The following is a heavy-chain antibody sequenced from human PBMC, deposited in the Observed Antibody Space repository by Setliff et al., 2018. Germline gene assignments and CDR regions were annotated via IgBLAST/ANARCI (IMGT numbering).Heavy chain of an antibody. J-gene: IGHJ5*02. V-gene: IGHV1-18*01. CDR3: ARGIYYFDIMGDP. Sequence: GASVKVSCKASGYTFTNYGITWVRQAPGQGLEWMGWIRPHNGNTAYAQEFQDRVILTTDTSTTTVYMELRSLRSDDTAVYYCARGIYYFDIMGDPWGQGTLVTVSS. CDR2: IRPHNGNT. CDR1: GYTFTNYG. D-gene: IGHD3-22*01.